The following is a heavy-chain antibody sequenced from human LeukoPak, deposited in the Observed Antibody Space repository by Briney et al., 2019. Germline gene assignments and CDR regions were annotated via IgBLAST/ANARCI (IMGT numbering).Heavy chain of an antibody. Sequence: PSETLSLTCTVSGGSLSSYFWSWIRQPPGKGLEWIAYIYYGGSTNYNPSLKSRVTISVDTSKNQFSLKLSSVTAADTAVYYCARQPSSWFTSFDSWGQGTLVTVSS. D-gene: IGHD6-13*01. V-gene: IGHV4-59*01. J-gene: IGHJ4*02. CDR1: GGSLSSYF. CDR3: ARQPSSWFTSFDS. CDR2: IYYGGST.